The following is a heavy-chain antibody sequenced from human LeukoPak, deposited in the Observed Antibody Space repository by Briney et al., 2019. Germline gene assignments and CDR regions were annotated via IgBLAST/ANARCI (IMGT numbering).Heavy chain of an antibody. Sequence: GGSLRLSCAASGFTLSSYWMSWVRQAPGKGLEWVASTKQDGGEKYYVDSVKGRFTISRDNAKSSLYLQMNSPRAEDTAVYYCARDGSTGAVDFDYWGQGTLVTVSS. J-gene: IGHJ4*02. CDR3: ARDGSTGAVDFDY. CDR1: GFTLSSYW. V-gene: IGHV3-7*05. D-gene: IGHD7-27*01. CDR2: TKQDGGEK.